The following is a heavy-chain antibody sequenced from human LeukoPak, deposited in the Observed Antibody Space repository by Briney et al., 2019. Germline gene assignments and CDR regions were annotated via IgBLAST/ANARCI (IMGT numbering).Heavy chain of an antibody. V-gene: IGHV3-53*01. Sequence: GGSLRLSCAAPGFTVSNKYMSWVRQSPGKGLECVSVIYDGGNTYYADSVKGRFTISRDNSKNTLYLQMKSLRAEDTAVYYCARGGASELYYFDYWGQGTLVTVSS. CDR2: IYDGGNT. J-gene: IGHJ4*02. CDR3: ARGGASELYYFDY. D-gene: IGHD2-15*01. CDR1: GFTVSNKY.